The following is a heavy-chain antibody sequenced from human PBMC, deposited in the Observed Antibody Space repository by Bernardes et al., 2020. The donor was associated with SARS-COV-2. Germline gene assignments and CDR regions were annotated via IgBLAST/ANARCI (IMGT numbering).Heavy chain of an antibody. CDR2: TIPRLDKT. Sequence: SVKVSCQDSEGPFRHYAISRVRQAPGHGLEWVGGTIPRLDKTNHAQKLQGRVTIPTDESTSAVYLVLTSLTSDDTAMSYCARGIRDRHYYYGVDLWGPGATVIVSS. D-gene: IGHD1-20*01. CDR1: EGPFRHYA. V-gene: IGHV1-69*05. J-gene: IGHJ6*02. CDR3: ARGIRDRHYYYGVDL.